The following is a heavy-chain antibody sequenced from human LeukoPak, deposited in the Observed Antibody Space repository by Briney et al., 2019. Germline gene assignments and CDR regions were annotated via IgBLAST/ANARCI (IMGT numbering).Heavy chain of an antibody. CDR1: GDSFSSYY. J-gene: IGHJ3*02. D-gene: IGHD1-26*01. CDR2: IHYSGNT. V-gene: IGHV4-59*01. Sequence: SETLSLTCTVSGDSFSSYYWSWIRQAPGTGLEWIGYIHYSGNTNYNPSPRIRVSISVDTSNNQFSLKLSSVTAADTAVYYCARPGWVGATGAFHIWGQGTLVTVSS. CDR3: ARPGWVGATGAFHI.